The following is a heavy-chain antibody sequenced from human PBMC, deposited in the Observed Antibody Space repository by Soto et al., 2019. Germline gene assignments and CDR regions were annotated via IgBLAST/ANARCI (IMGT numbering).Heavy chain of an antibody. CDR2: IYYSGST. V-gene: IGHV4-39*01. D-gene: IGHD3-3*01. CDR1: GDSISSSSYY. Sequence: SETLSLTCTVSGDSISSSSYYWGWVRQPPGKGLEWIGSIYYSGSTFYNPSLKSRVTISVDTSKNEFSLKLRSVTAADTAVYYCARPSVFGVVQFDYWGQGILVTVSS. J-gene: IGHJ4*02. CDR3: ARPSVFGVVQFDY.